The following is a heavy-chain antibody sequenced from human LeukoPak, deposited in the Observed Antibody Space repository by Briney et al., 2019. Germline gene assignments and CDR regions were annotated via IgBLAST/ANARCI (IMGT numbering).Heavy chain of an antibody. V-gene: IGHV4-59*08. CDR1: GGSISSYY. CDR2: IYYSGST. D-gene: IGHD3-22*01. Sequence: SETLSLTCTVSGGSISSYYWSWIRQPPGKGLEWIGYIYYSGSTNYNPSLKSRVTISVDTSKNQFSLKLSSVTAADTAVYYCASSPKSGYYGYWGQGTLVTVSS. CDR3: ASSPKSGYYGY. J-gene: IGHJ4*02.